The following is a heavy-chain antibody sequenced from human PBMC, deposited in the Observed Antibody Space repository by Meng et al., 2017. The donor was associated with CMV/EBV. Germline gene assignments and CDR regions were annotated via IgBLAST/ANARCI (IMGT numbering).Heavy chain of an antibody. CDR2: IYPGDSDT. CDR3: ARASVSSGWFLFDY. D-gene: IGHD6-19*01. V-gene: IGHV5-51*01. Sequence: SSSSYYWGWIRQPPGKGLEWMGIIYPGDSDTRYSPSFQGQVTISADKSISTAYLQWSSLKASDTAMYYCARASVSSGWFLFDYWGQGTLVTVSS. CDR1: SSSSYY. J-gene: IGHJ4*02.